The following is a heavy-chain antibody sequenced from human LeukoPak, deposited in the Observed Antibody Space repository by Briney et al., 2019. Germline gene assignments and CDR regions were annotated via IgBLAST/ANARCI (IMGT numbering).Heavy chain of an antibody. CDR2: IIPIFGTA. V-gene: IGHV1-69*05. D-gene: IGHD2-2*01. CDR3: ARGPQAIGYCSSTSCARYYFDY. CDR1: GGSFSSNA. J-gene: IGHJ4*02. Sequence: SVNVSCKASGGSFSSNANSWVRQAPGQGLEWMGGIIPIFGTANYAQKFQGRVTITTDESTSTAYMELSSLRSEDTAVYYCARGPQAIGYCSSTSCARYYFDYWGQGTLVTVSS.